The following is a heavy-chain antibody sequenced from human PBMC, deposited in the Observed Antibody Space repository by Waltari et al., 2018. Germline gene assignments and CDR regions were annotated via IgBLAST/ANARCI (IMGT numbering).Heavy chain of an antibody. J-gene: IGHJ4*02. CDR2: IKSDGSGA. CDR1: GFAFSSHW. V-gene: IGHV3-74*01. CDR3: ARDDSLWPHYFDH. D-gene: IGHD2-21*01. Sequence: EVQLVESGGGLIQPGVSLRLSCEASGFAFSSHWMHWVRHSPGEGLVWVARIKSDGSGAGYADSVKGRFIISRDNAKDTLYLQMNSLKVEDTAMYYCARDDSLWPHYFDHWGQGTLVTVSS.